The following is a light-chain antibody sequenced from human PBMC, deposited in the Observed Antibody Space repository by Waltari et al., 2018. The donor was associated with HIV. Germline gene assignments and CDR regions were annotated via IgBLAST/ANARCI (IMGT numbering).Light chain of an antibody. V-gene: IGLV1-51*01. CDR2: DND. Sequence: QSVLTQPPSVSAAPGQKVTISCSGSSSKFGNDFVSWYQQLPGAAPKLLIYDNDQRPSGISDRFSGSKSGTSATLGITGLQTGDEADYYCGTWDTSLGAGVFGGGTKLTVL. CDR1: SSKFGNDF. CDR3: GTWDTSLGAGV. J-gene: IGLJ3*02.